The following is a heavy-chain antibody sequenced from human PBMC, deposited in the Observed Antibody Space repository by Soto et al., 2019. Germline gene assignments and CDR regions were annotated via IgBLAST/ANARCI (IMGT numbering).Heavy chain of an antibody. J-gene: IGHJ4*02. CDR2: INHSGST. V-gene: IGHV4-34*01. CDR1: GGSFSGYY. D-gene: IGHD3-10*01. Sequence: QVQLQQWGAGLLKPSETLSLTSAVYGGSFSGYYWSWIRQPPGKGLEWIGEINHSGSTNYNPSLKSGVTLAVDTSKNQFSLKLSSVTAADTAVYYCARGKVVRGSYVTLDYWGQGTLVTVSS. CDR3: ARGKVVRGSYVTLDY.